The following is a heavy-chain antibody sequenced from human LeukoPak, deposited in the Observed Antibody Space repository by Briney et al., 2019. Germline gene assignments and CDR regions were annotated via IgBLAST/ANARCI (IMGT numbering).Heavy chain of an antibody. V-gene: IGHV3-48*03. D-gene: IGHD6-19*01. CDR1: GFTFSSYE. J-gene: IGHJ4*02. CDR2: ISSSGSTI. Sequence: GGSLRLSCAASGFTFSSYEMNWVRRAPGKGLEWVSYISSSGSTIYYADSVKGRFTISRDNAKNSLYLQMNSLRAEDTAVYYCAREPPQYSSGWFSFDYWGQGTLVTVSS. CDR3: AREPPQYSSGWFSFDY.